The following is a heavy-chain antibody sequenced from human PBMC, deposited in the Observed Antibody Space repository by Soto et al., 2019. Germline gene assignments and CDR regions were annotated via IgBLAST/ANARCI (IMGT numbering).Heavy chain of an antibody. D-gene: IGHD2-15*01. J-gene: IGHJ6*02. Sequence: PSETLSLTCTVSGGSISSYYWSWIRQPAGKGLEWTGRIYTSGSTNYNPSLKSRVTMSVDTSKNQFSLKLSSVTAADTAVYYCARDNEYCSGGSCPYYYYYGMDVWGQGTTVTVSS. V-gene: IGHV4-4*07. CDR3: ARDNEYCSGGSCPYYYYYGMDV. CDR2: IYTSGST. CDR1: GGSISSYY.